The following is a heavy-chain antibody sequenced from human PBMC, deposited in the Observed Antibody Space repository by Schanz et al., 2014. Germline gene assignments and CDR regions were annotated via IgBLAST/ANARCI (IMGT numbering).Heavy chain of an antibody. Sequence: VQLVESGGGVVQPGRSLRLSCAASGFTFSSYGMHWVRQAPGKGLEWVAAMSYDGSIKYYGDSVKGRFTISRDNSKNTLYLHMNTLRSEDTAVYYCAKDSTHIDIVLVPTAIDYWGQGTLXTVSS. J-gene: IGHJ4*02. V-gene: IGHV3-30*18. D-gene: IGHD2-2*01. CDR1: GFTFSSYG. CDR3: AKDSTHIDIVLVPTAIDY. CDR2: MSYDGSIK.